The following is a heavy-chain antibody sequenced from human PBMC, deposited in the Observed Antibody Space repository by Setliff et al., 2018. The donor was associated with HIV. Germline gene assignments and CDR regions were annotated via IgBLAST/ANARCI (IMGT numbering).Heavy chain of an antibody. J-gene: IGHJ1*01. CDR1: GFTFQNYA. V-gene: IGHV3-23*01. Sequence: GSLRLSCAASGFTFQNYAMTWVRQVPGEGLEWVSSIGGSDRDINYANFVKGRFTISRDNSKNMLYLQMNSLRAEDTAIYYCATDFSISAWGQGTLVTVSS. D-gene: IGHD2-2*01. CDR2: IGGSDRDI. CDR3: ATDFSISA.